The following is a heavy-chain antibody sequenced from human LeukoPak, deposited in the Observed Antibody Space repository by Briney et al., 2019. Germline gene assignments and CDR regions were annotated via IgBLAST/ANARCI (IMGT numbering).Heavy chain of an antibody. CDR1: GFTFSSYA. CDR2: ISGSGGST. J-gene: IGHJ6*02. Sequence: GASLRLSCAASGFTFSSYAMSWVRQAPGKGLEWVSAISGSGGSTYYADSVKGRFTISRDNSKNTLYLQMNSLRAEDTAVYYCAKDLGYCSGGSCYYYYGMDVWGQGTTVTVS. CDR3: AKDLGYCSGGSCYYYYGMDV. V-gene: IGHV3-23*01. D-gene: IGHD2-15*01.